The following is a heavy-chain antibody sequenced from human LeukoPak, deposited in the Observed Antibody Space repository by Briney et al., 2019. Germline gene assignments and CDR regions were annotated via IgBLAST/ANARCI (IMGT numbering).Heavy chain of an antibody. CDR1: GGSISSYY. J-gene: IGHJ4*02. D-gene: IGHD2-15*01. V-gene: IGHV4-59*01. CDR2: IYYSGST. Sequence: SETLSLTCTVSGGSISSYYWSWIRQPPGKGLEWIGYIYYSGSTNYNPSLKSRVTISVDTSKNQFSLKLSSETAADTAVYYCARNLGYCSGGSCRGFDYWGQGTLVTVSS. CDR3: ARNLGYCSGGSCRGFDY.